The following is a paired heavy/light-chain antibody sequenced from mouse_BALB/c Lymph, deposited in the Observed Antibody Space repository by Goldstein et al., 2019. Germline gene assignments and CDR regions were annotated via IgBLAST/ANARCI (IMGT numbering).Heavy chain of an antibody. CDR2: ISYSGST. CDR3: ARPSSGYVGFAY. CDR1: GYSITSDYA. D-gene: IGHD3-1*01. J-gene: IGHJ3*01. V-gene: IGHV3-2*02. Sequence: DVQLQESGPGLVKPSQSLSLTCTVTGYSITSDYAWNWIRQFPGNKLEWMGYISYSGSTSYNPSLKSRISITRDTSKNQFFLQLNSVTTEDTATYYCARPSSGYVGFAYWGQGTLVTVSA.
Light chain of an antibody. Sequence: QAVVTQESALTTSPGETVTLTCRSSTGAVTTSNYANWVQEKPDHLFTGLIGGTNNRAPGVPARFSGSLIGDKAALTITGAQTEDEAIYFCALWYSNHWVFGGGTKLTVL. V-gene: IGLV1*01. CDR2: GTN. CDR3: ALWYSNHWV. CDR1: TGAVTTSNY. J-gene: IGLJ1*01.